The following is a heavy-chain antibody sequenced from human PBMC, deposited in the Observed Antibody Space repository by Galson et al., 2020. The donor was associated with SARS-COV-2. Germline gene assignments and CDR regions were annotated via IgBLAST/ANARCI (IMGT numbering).Heavy chain of an antibody. J-gene: IGHJ4*02. Sequence: GGSLRLSCAASGFTFNNYWMGWVRLAPGKGLEWVANMKEDGSKKFYVHSVSGRFTISRDNAKNALYLQMNSLRVEDTAVYYCVRESPWNYFLDYWGQGALVTVSA. CDR2: MKEDGSKK. V-gene: IGHV3-7*01. CDR3: VRESPWNYFLDY. CDR1: GFTFNNYW. D-gene: IGHD1-7*01.